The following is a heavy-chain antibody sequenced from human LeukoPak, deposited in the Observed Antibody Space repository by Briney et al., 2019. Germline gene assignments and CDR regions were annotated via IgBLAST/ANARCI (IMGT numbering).Heavy chain of an antibody. J-gene: IGHJ6*02. CDR2: ISSNGGGT. V-gene: IGHV3-64D*06. D-gene: IGHD2-2*01. Sequence: GGSLRLSCSASGFTFSSYAMHWVRQAPGKGLEYVSAISSNGGGTYYADSVKGRFTISRDNSKNTLYLQMSSLRAEDTAVYYCVKESGRSTFIVVVPAMVEYGMDVWGQGTTVTVSS. CDR3: VKESGRSTFIVVVPAMVEYGMDV. CDR1: GFTFSSYA.